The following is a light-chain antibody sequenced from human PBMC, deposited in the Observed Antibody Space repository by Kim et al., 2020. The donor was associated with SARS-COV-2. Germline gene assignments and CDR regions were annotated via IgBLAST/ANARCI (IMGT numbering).Light chain of an antibody. CDR1: QSVSSTY. V-gene: IGKV3-20*01. CDR3: QQYGSSPLT. J-gene: IGKJ4*01. CDR2: GAS. Sequence: APGERATLSCRASQSVSSTYLAWYQQKPGQAPRLLIYGASSRATGIPDRFSGSGSGTDFTLTISRLEPEDFTVYYCQQYGSSPLTFGGGTKVDIK.